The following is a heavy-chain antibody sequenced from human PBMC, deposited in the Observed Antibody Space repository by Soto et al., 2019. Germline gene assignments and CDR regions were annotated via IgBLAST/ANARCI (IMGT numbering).Heavy chain of an antibody. CDR3: ARRARTATTNWGAFDV. J-gene: IGHJ3*01. Sequence: PGGSLRLSCAASGFTFNTYVMNWVRQTQGKGLEWVSTISYSADKTHYADSVKGRFTISRDNSRDTLFLQMNSLRADDAAVYYCARRARTATTNWGAFDVWGQGTMVTVSS. CDR2: ISYSADKT. V-gene: IGHV3-23*01. D-gene: IGHD1-7*01. CDR1: GFTFNTYV.